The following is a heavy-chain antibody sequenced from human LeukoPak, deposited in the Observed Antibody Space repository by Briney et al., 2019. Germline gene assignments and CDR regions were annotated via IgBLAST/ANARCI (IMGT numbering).Heavy chain of an antibody. CDR3: ARADYQYYFDY. CDR1: GGSISSGGYS. Sequence: SETLSLTCAVSGGSISSGGYSWSWLRQPPGRGLEWIGYIYHSGSTYYNPSLKSRVTISVNRSKNQFSLKLSSVTAADTAVYYCARADYQYYFDYWGQGTLVTVSS. J-gene: IGHJ4*02. CDR2: IYHSGST. D-gene: IGHD4-11*01. V-gene: IGHV4-30-2*01.